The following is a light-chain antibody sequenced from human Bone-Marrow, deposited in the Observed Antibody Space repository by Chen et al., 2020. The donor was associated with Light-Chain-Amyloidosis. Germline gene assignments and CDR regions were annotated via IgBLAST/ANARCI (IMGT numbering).Light chain of an antibody. Sequence: QSALTQPASVSGSPGQSITISCTGTSSDVGGDNHVSWYQQHPDKAPKLMIYEVTNRPSWVPARFSGSKSDNTASLTISGLQTDAEADYFCSSYTITNTLVFGSGTRVTVL. V-gene: IGLV2-14*01. CDR2: EVT. J-gene: IGLJ1*01. CDR1: SSDVGGDNH. CDR3: SSYTITNTLV.